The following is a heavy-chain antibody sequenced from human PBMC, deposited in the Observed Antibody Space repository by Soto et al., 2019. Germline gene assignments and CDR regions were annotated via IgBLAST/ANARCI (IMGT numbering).Heavy chain of an antibody. CDR3: ARDAPPPELRFLEWHNYDYNGMDV. CDR2: ISTYNGDT. D-gene: IGHD3-3*01. V-gene: IGHV1-18*01. CDR1: GYSFTTYG. J-gene: IGHJ6*02. Sequence: QVQLVQSGAEVKKPGASVRVSCKASGYSFTTYGVTWVRQAPGQGLEWMGWISTYNGDTRVAQQHQGRVTLTTDTSTSTAYMEVRSLRSDDTAIYYCARDAPPPELRFLEWHNYDYNGMDVWGQGTTVTVSS.